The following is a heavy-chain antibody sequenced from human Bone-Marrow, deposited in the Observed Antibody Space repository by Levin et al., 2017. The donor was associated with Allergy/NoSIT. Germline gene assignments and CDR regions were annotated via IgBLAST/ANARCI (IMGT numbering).Heavy chain of an antibody. CDR2: ISSGSSYI. CDR1: GLSFSDYN. D-gene: IGHD2-15*01. V-gene: IGHV3-21*06. CDR3: ASPREFCVSTTACYIALDL. J-gene: IGHJ3*01. Sequence: GESLKIPCVGSGLSFSDYNMNWVRQAPGKGLEWVASISSGSSYIFYADSMKGRFTISRDNAKNSLFLQMNGLTVDDAGVYFCASPREFCVSTTACYIALDLWGQGTTVTVSS.